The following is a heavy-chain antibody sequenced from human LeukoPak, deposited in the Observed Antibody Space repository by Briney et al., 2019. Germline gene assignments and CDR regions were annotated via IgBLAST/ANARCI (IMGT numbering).Heavy chain of an antibody. CDR1: GFTFKSFG. CDR3: ARGQEYYYDSSAYSKFDY. J-gene: IGHJ4*02. CDR2: IWYDGSNK. V-gene: IGHV3-33*08. D-gene: IGHD3-22*01. Sequence: GGSLRLSCAASGFTFKSFGMHWVRQAPGKGLEWVAAIWYDGSNKYYADSVKGRFTISRDNSKNTLYLQMNSLRAEDTALYYCARGQEYYYDSSAYSKFDYWGQGTLVTVSS.